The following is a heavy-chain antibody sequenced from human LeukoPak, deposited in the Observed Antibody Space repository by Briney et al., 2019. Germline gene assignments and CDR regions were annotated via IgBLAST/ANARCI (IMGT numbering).Heavy chain of an antibody. Sequence: GRSLRLSCAASGSTFSSYGMHWVRQAPGKGLEWVAVISYDGSNKYYADSVKGRFTISRDNSKNTLYLQMNSLRAEDTAVYYCAKDSGGTTFDYWGQGTLVTVSS. CDR3: AKDSGGTTFDY. J-gene: IGHJ4*02. CDR1: GSTFSSYG. V-gene: IGHV3-30*18. D-gene: IGHD1-26*01. CDR2: ISYDGSNK.